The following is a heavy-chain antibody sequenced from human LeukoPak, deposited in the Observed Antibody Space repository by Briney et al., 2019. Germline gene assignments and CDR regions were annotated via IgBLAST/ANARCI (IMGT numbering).Heavy chain of an antibody. CDR1: GGTFSSYA. CDR2: ISGSGGST. CDR3: AKSRQWLGSVGAFDI. V-gene: IGHV3-23*01. D-gene: IGHD6-19*01. J-gene: IGHJ3*02. Sequence: ASVKVSCKASGGTFSSYAMSWVRQAPGKGLEWVSAISGSGGSTYYADSVKGRFTISRDNSKNTLYLQMNSLRAEDTAVYYCAKSRQWLGSVGAFDIWGQGTMVAVSS.